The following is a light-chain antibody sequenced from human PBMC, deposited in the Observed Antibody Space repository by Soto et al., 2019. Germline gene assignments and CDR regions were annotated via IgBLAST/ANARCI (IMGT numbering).Light chain of an antibody. J-gene: IGLJ3*02. Sequence: QSVLTQPPSASGTPGQRVTISCSGRRSNIGTNYVYWYQQFPGTAPKLLIYSNSHRPSGVPDRFSGSKSGTSAFLAISGLRSDDEADYYCAAWDDSLSGPVFGGGTKLTVL. CDR1: RSNIGTNY. CDR2: SNS. CDR3: AAWDDSLSGPV. V-gene: IGLV1-47*02.